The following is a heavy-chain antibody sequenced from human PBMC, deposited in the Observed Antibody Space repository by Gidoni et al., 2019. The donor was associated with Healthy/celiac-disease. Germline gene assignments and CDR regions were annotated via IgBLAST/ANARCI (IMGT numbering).Heavy chain of an antibody. CDR1: GFTFSSYA. CDR3: ARGFGEYH. CDR2: ISYDGSNK. V-gene: IGHV3-30-3*01. Sequence: QVQLVESGGGVVQPGRSLRLSCAASGFTFSSYAMHWVRQAPGKGLEWVAVISYDGSNKYYADSVKGRFTISRDNSKNTLYLQMNSLRAEDTAVYYCARGFGEYHWGQGTLVTVSS. D-gene: IGHD3-10*01. J-gene: IGHJ4*02.